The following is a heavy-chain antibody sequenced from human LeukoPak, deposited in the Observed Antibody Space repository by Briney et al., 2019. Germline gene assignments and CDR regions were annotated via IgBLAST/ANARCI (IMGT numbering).Heavy chain of an antibody. D-gene: IGHD7-27*01. J-gene: IGHJ4*02. V-gene: IGHV3-21*01. CDR2: ISTSSIYI. Sequence: GGSLRLSCAASGFTFSSYEMNWVRQAPGKGLEWVSSISTSSIYIYYTDSVKGRFTISRDNAKNSLYLQMNSLRAEDTAVYYCAREEGGKLGIGYYFDYWGQGTLVTVSS. CDR3: AREEGGKLGIGYYFDY. CDR1: GFTFSSYE.